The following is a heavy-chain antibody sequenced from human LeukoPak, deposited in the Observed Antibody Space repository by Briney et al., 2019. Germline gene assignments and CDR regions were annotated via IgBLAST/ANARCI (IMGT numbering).Heavy chain of an antibody. V-gene: IGHV1-69*13. Sequence: ASVKVSCKASGGTFSSYAISWVRQAPGQGLGWMGGIIPIFGTANYAQKFQGRVTITADESTSTAYMELSSLRSEDTAVYYCARGRAAAGTPYYFDYWGQGTLVTVSS. CDR1: GGTFSSYA. CDR3: ARGRAAAGTPYYFDY. CDR2: IIPIFGTA. J-gene: IGHJ4*02. D-gene: IGHD6-13*01.